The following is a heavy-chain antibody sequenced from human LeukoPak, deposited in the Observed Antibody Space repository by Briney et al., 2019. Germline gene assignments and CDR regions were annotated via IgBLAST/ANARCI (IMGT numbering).Heavy chain of an antibody. V-gene: IGHV3-48*03. CDR3: VRDRGTATVRSFDI. J-gene: IGHJ3*02. Sequence: PGGSLRLSCAASGITFSNYEMNWVRQAPGKGLEWVSYISSRSTTTHYADSVKGRFIISRDNAENSLYLQMNSLRVEDTALYHCVRDRGTATVRSFDIWGQGTMVTVSS. CDR2: ISSRSTTT. D-gene: IGHD4-17*01. CDR1: GITFSNYE.